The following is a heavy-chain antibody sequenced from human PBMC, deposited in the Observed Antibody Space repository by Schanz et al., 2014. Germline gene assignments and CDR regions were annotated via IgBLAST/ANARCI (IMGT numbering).Heavy chain of an antibody. CDR3: ARGPIPIQGAPMDV. CDR2: IGYDGSEK. V-gene: IGHV3-33*08. D-gene: IGHD3-10*01. J-gene: IGHJ4*02. Sequence: QVQLVESGGGVVQPGGSLRLSCAASGFPFSSYALHWVRQAPGKGLEWVAYIGYDGSEKYYVDSVKGRFTISRDNSKDTLYLQMSGLTPDDTAVYYCARGPIPIQGAPMDVWGQGTLVTVSS. CDR1: GFPFSSYA.